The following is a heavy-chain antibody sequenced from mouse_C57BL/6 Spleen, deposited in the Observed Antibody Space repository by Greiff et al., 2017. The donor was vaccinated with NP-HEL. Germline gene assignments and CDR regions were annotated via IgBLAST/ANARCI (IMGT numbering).Heavy chain of an antibody. CDR1: GFTFSDYG. CDR3: ARAGYYGSLDY. Sequence: EVKLEESGGGLVKPGGSLKLSCAASGFTFSDYGMHWVRQAPEKGLEWVAYISSGSSTIYYADTVKGRFTISRDNAKNTLFLQMTSLRSEDTAMYYCARAGYYGSLDYWGQGTTLTVSS. J-gene: IGHJ2*01. CDR2: ISSGSSTI. V-gene: IGHV5-17*01. D-gene: IGHD1-1*01.